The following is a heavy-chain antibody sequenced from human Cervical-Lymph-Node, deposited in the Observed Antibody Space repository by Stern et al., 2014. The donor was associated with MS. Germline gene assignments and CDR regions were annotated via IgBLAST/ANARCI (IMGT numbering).Heavy chain of an antibody. CDR2: IFPGGSDI. CDR1: GYTFTSYW. CDR3: ARQRYFDY. V-gene: IGHV5-51*01. J-gene: IGHJ4*02. Sequence: VQLVQSGPEVKRPGESLKISCQASGYTFTSYWIGWVRQMPGKGLEWIAIIFPGGSDIRYSPSFQGQVTIYADKSSSNAYLQWNNLKASDTAIYYCARQRYFDYWGQGTLVTVSS.